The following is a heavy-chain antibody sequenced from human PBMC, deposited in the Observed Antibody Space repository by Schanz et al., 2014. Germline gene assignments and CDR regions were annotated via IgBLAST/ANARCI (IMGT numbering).Heavy chain of an antibody. CDR2: ISGDGTTT. V-gene: IGHV3-74*01. Sequence: EVQLVESGGGFVQPGGSLRLSCAASGFTFSVYWTHWVRQPPGEGLVSVSRISGDGTTTSYADSVKGRFTISRDNSKNTLYLQMNSLRGDDTAIYYCVKGGTNTLDSWGQGTLVTVSS. CDR3: VKGGTNTLDS. CDR1: GFTFSVYW. J-gene: IGHJ4*02.